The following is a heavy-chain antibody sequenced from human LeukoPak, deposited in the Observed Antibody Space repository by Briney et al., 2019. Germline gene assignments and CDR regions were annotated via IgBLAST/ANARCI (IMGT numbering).Heavy chain of an antibody. CDR3: ARGNYCNGGSCHKYDAFDI. J-gene: IGHJ3*02. Sequence: VASVKVSCKASGYTFTSYAMHWVRQAPGQRLEWMGWINAGNGNTKYSQKFQGRVTITRDTSASTAYMELSSLRSEDTAVYYCARGNYCNGGSCHKYDAFDIWGQGTMVTVSS. V-gene: IGHV1-3*01. CDR1: GYTFTSYA. CDR2: INAGNGNT. D-gene: IGHD2-15*01.